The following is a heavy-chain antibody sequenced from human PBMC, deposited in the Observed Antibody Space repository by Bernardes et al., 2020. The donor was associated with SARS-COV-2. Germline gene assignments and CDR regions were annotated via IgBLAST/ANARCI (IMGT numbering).Heavy chain of an antibody. Sequence: SETLSLTCTVSGGSFTSGPYYWNWIRQPAGKGLEWIGRIQTSGNTRYNPSLQRRVAISVDTSKNQFSLKLNSLTAPDTAVYYCAEAGHPAVAVDHWGQG. J-gene: IGHJ4*02. V-gene: IGHV4-61*02. CDR2: IQTSGNT. CDR1: GGSFTSGPYY. D-gene: IGHD2-21*01. CDR3: AEAGHPAVAVDH.